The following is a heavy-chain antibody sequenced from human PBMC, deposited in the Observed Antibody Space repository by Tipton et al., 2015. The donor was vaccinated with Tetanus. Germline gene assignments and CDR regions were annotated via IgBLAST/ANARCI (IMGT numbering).Heavy chain of an antibody. CDR1: GGSISSYY. CDR3: ARGLIDDFLGSRIYFDS. Sequence: TLSLTCTVSGGSISSYYWSWIRQPPGKGLEWIGDIFYSGNSIPNPSFRSRVTMSADTSRTLFSLTLMSVTAADTAVYFCARGLIDDFLGSRIYFDSWGPGTLVTVSS. J-gene: IGHJ4*02. CDR2: IFYSGNS. D-gene: IGHD3-16*01. V-gene: IGHV4-59*01.